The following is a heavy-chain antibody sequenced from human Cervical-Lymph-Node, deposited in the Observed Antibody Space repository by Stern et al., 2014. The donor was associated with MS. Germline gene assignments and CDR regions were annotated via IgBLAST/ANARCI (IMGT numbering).Heavy chain of an antibody. D-gene: IGHD4-23*01. CDR2: ISYDGTPK. CDR3: AKDLGGNAFDY. J-gene: IGHJ4*02. V-gene: IGHV3-30*18. Sequence: VHLVESGGGVVQPGRSLRLSCAASGFSFSDYGIHWVRQAPGKALEWVAVISYDGTPKYYTDSVNGRGTISRDNSKNTVYLEMNSLRSDDTAVYYCAKDLGGNAFDYWGQGTLVIVSS. CDR1: GFSFSDYG.